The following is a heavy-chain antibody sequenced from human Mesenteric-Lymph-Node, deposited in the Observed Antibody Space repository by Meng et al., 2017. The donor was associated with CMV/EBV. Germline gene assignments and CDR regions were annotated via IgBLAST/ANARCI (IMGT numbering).Heavy chain of an antibody. CDR1: GFTFSSHA. CDR3: AGGVQWEPQDDAFDI. Sequence: GGSLRLSCAASGFTFSSHAMHWVRQAPGKGLEWVAVISYDGSNKYYADSVKGRFTISRDNSKNTLYLQMNSLRTEDTAVYYCAGGVQWEPQDDAFDIWGQETMVTVSS. V-gene: IGHV3-30-3*01. D-gene: IGHD1-26*01. J-gene: IGHJ3*02. CDR2: ISYDGSNK.